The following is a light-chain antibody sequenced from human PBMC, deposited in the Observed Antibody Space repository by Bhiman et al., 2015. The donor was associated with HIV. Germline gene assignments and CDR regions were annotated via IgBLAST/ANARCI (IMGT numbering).Light chain of an antibody. Sequence: QSALTQPRSVSGSPGQSVTVSCTGTSSDVGDYVSWYQHHPGKAPRLMIYDVSNRPSGVSNRFSGSKSGNTASLTISGLQAEDEADYYCSSLTSSLTYVFGTGTNVTVL. CDR3: SSLTSSLTYV. J-gene: IGLJ1*01. V-gene: IGLV2-14*03. CDR2: DVS. CDR1: SSDVGDY.